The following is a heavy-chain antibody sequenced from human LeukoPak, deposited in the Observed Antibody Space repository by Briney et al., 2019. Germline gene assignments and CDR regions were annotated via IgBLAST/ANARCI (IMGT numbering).Heavy chain of an antibody. D-gene: IGHD4/OR15-4a*01. Sequence: GESLKISCKGSGYRFTANWIGWVRQMPGKGLEWMGIIYPADSDTYYSPSFQGQVTISADKSISTAYLQWSCLKASDTATYYCAKGLTRYNWFDPWGQGTLVTVSS. J-gene: IGHJ5*02. CDR3: AKGLTRYNWFDP. V-gene: IGHV5-51*01. CDR2: IYPADSDT. CDR1: GYRFTANW.